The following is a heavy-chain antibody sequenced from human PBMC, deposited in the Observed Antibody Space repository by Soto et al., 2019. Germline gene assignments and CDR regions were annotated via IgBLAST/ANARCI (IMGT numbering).Heavy chain of an antibody. CDR1: GGSISSGGYY. Sequence: SETLSLTCTVSGGSISSGGYYWSWIRQPPGKGLEWIGYIYYSGSTYYNPSLKSRVTISVDTSKNQFSLKLSSVTAADTAVYYGVRRRTDYYYGMDVWGQGTTVTAP. V-gene: IGHV4-30-4*01. J-gene: IGHJ6*02. CDR2: IYYSGST. CDR3: VRRRTDYYYGMDV.